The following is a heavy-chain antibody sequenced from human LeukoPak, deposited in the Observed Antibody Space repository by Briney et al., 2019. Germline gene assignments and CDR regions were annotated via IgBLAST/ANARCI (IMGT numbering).Heavy chain of an antibody. CDR3: ARGGGLRYFDWLLDY. CDR1: GGSIDGNY. J-gene: IGHJ4*02. Sequence: PSETLSLTCTVSGGSIDGNYWSWIRQPAGEGLEWIGRIYSSGNSNYNPSLKSRVTMSIDTSKNQFSLRLSSVTAVDTAVYYCARGGGLRYFDWLLDYWGQGTLVTVSS. CDR2: IYSSGNS. V-gene: IGHV4-4*07. D-gene: IGHD3-9*01.